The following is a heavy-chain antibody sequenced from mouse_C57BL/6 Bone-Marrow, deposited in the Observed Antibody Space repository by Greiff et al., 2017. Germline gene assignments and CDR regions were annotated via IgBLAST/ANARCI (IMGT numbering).Heavy chain of an antibody. CDR3: ARQRIFYGNYEDY. CDR1: GYLFPDFN. V-gene: IGHV1-39*01. Sequence: VQLQQSGPELVKPGASVQTPCKAPGYLFPDFNMNWVKKRNGRSFEWFGVFNPNYGTTSYNQKFTGKATLTVDQSSSPAYMQLNSLTSEDSAVYYCARQRIFYGNYEDYWGQGTTLTVSS. J-gene: IGHJ2*01. CDR2: FNPNYGTT. D-gene: IGHD2-1*01.